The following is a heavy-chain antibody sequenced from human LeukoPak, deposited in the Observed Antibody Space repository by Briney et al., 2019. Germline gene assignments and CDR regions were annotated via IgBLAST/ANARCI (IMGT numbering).Heavy chain of an antibody. CDR1: GYTFTSYA. J-gene: IGHJ4*02. CDR3: AIIPGYNWNDGLRDY. D-gene: IGHD1-1*01. V-gene: IGHV1-18*01. Sequence: GASVKVSCKASGYTFTSYAMNWVRQAPGQGLEWMGWISAYNGNTNYAQKFQGRVTMTTDTSTSTVYMELRSLRSDDTAVYYCAIIPGYNWNDGLRDYWGQGTLVTVSS. CDR2: ISAYNGNT.